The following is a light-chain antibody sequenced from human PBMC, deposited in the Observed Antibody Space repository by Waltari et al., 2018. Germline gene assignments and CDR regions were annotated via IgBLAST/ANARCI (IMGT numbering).Light chain of an antibody. CDR2: KAS. CDR1: QSINSW. V-gene: IGKV1-5*03. J-gene: IGKJ1*01. Sequence: DIQMTQSPSTLSASVGDRVTITCRASQSINSWLAWYQQKPGKAPNLLIYKASTLEIGVPSRFSGSGSGTEFTLTISSLQPDDFATYYCQQYNSYSRTFGQGTKVEIK. CDR3: QQYNSYSRT.